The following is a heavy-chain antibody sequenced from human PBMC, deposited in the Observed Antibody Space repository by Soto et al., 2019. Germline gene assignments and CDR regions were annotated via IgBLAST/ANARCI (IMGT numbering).Heavy chain of an antibody. CDR3: AKELAFVTISTFDY. Sequence: GGSLRLSCTTSGFTFSNYAMSWVRQAPGKGLEWVSSITYSGGTTFYADSVKGRFTISRDNSKNTLSLQMNGLRAEDTAVYYCAKELAFVTISTFDYWGQGTPVTVSS. J-gene: IGHJ4*02. CDR1: GFTFSNYA. CDR2: ITYSGGTT. D-gene: IGHD1-1*01. V-gene: IGHV3-23*01.